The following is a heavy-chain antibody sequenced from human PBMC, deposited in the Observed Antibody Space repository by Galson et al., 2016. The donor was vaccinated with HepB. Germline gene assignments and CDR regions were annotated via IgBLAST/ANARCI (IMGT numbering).Heavy chain of an antibody. CDR1: GFTFSSHS. J-gene: IGHJ4*02. V-gene: IGHV3-23*01. Sequence: SLRLSCAASGFTFSSHSMTWVRQALGKGLEWVSVISGRGGSTYYADSVKGRFTISRDNSKNTLYLQMNSLRAEDTAVYYCASACSSTTCYGDFDYWGQGTLVTVSS. CDR3: ASACSSTTCYGDFDY. CDR2: ISGRGGST. D-gene: IGHD2-2*01.